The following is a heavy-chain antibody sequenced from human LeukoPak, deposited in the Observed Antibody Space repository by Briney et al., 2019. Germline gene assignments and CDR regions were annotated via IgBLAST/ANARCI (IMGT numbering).Heavy chain of an antibody. CDR1: GGSFSGYY. CDR2: INHSGST. Sequence: SETPSLTCAVYGGSFSGYYWSWIRQPPGKGLEWIGEINHSGSTNYNPSLKSRVTISVDTSKNQFSLKLSSVTAADTAVYYCARARWGNFDYWGQGTLATVSS. J-gene: IGHJ4*02. D-gene: IGHD3-16*01. V-gene: IGHV4-34*01. CDR3: ARARWGNFDY.